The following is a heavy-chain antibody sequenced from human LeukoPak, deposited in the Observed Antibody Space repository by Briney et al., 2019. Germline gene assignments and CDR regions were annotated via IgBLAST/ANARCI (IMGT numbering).Heavy chain of an antibody. V-gene: IGHV3-30*04. D-gene: IGHD1-26*01. CDR2: ISYDGSNK. CDR3: ARDLDAWYSGSYYYYYGMDV. Sequence: GRFLRLSCAASGFTFSSYAMHWVRQAPGKGLEWVAVISYDGSNKYYADSVKGRFTISRDNSKNTLYLQMNSLRAEDTAVYYCARDLDAWYSGSYYYYYGMDVWGQGTTVTVSS. CDR1: GFTFSSYA. J-gene: IGHJ6*02.